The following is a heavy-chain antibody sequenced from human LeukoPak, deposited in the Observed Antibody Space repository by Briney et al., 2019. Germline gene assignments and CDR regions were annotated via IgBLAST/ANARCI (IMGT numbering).Heavy chain of an antibody. CDR3: TRGGRFGELSAFDY. V-gene: IGHV4-34*01. CDR2: INHSGST. CDR1: GGSFSGYY. Sequence: SETLSLTCAVSGGSFSGYYWSWIRQPPGKGLEWIGEINHSGSTNYNPSLKSRVTISVDTSKNQFSLKLSSVTAADTAVYYCTRGGRFGELSAFDYWGQGTLVTVSS. D-gene: IGHD3-10*01. J-gene: IGHJ4*02.